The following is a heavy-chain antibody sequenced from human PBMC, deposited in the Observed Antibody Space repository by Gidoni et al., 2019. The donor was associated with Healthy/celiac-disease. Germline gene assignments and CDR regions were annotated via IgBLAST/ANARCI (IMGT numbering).Heavy chain of an antibody. CDR3: ARGYYGSGSTGYYGMDV. Sequence: EVQLVESGGGLVQPGGSLRLSCAASGFTFSSYDMHWVRQATGKGLEWVSAIGTAGDPYYPGSVKGRFTISRENAKNSLYLQMNSLRAGDTAVYYCARGYYGSGSTGYYGMDVWGQGTTVTVSS. J-gene: IGHJ6*02. CDR2: IGTAGDP. V-gene: IGHV3-13*05. D-gene: IGHD3-10*01. CDR1: GFTFSSYD.